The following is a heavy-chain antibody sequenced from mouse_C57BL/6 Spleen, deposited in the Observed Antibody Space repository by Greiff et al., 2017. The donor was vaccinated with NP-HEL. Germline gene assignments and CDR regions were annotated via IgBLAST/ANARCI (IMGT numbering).Heavy chain of an antibody. CDR2: IYPGDGDT. Sequence: QVQLQQSGPELVKPGASVKISCKASGYAFSSSWMNWVKQRPGKGLEWIGRIYPGDGDTNYNGKFKGKATLTADKSSSTAYMQLSSLTSEDSAVYFCASQGEAYYSNSFDYWGQGTTLTVSS. J-gene: IGHJ2*01. CDR3: ASQGEAYYSNSFDY. CDR1: GYAFSSSW. V-gene: IGHV1-82*01. D-gene: IGHD2-5*01.